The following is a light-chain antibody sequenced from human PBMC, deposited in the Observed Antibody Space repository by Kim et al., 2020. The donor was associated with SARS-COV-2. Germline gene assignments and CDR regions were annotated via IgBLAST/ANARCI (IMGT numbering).Light chain of an antibody. Sequence: DIQMTQSPSSLSASVGDRVTITCRASQSISSYLNWYQQKPGKAPKLLIYAASSLQSGVPSRFSGSGSGTDFTLTISSLQPEDFATYYCQQSYSTPLWTFCQGTKVDIK. CDR2: AAS. V-gene: IGKV1-39*01. CDR1: QSISSY. CDR3: QQSYSTPLWT. J-gene: IGKJ1*01.